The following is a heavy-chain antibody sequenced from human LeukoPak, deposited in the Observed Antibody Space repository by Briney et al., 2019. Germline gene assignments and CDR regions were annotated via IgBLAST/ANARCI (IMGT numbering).Heavy chain of an antibody. V-gene: IGHV3-66*01. CDR3: AREPFWGDTTVTTPDVFDI. Sequence: PGGSLRLSCAASGFTFSSYWMSWVRQAPGKGLEWVSVIYSGGNTYYADSVKGRFTISRDNSKNTLYLQMNSLRAEDTALYYCAREPFWGDTTVTTPDVFDIWGQGTMVTVSS. CDR2: IYSGGNT. CDR1: GFTFSSYW. D-gene: IGHD4-17*01. J-gene: IGHJ3*02.